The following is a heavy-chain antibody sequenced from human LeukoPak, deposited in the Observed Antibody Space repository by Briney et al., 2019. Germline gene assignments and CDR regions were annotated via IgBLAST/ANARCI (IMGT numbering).Heavy chain of an antibody. V-gene: IGHV3-23*01. CDR1: GFTFSSYA. J-gene: IGHJ4*02. D-gene: IGHD2-15*01. Sequence: GGSLRLSCAASGFTFSSYAMSWVRQAPGKGLEWVSAISGSGGSTYYADSVKDRFTISRDNSKNTLYLQMNSLRAEDTAVYYCAKIYCSGGSCSDYWGQGTLVTVSS. CDR3: AKIYCSGGSCSDY. CDR2: ISGSGGST.